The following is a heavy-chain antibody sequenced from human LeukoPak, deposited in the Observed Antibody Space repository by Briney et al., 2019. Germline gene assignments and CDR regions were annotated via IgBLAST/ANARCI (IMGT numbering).Heavy chain of an antibody. CDR3: ARARLGYCSSTSCYLDAFDI. CDR2: ISSSGSTI. Sequence: GGSLRLSCAASGFTFSDYYMSWIRQAPGKGLEWGSYISSSGSTIYYADSVEGRFAISRDKAKNSLYLQMNSLRAEDTAVYYCARARLGYCSSTSCYLDAFDIWGQGTMVTVSS. V-gene: IGHV3-11*01. D-gene: IGHD2-2*01. J-gene: IGHJ3*02. CDR1: GFTFSDYY.